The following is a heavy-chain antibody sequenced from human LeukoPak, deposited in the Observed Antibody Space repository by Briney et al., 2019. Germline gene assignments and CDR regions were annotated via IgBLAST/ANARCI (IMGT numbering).Heavy chain of an antibody. CDR1: GFTFSDYY. CDR3: ARASDYAKLFY. V-gene: IGHV3-11*01. Sequence: PGGSLRLSCAASGFTFSDYYMSWIRQAPGKGLEWLSYISTSGSPIYYADSVKGRFTISRDNAKNSLYLQMNSLRAEDTAVYYCARASDYAKLFYWGQGTLVTVSS. J-gene: IGHJ4*02. CDR2: ISTSGSPI. D-gene: IGHD2-2*01.